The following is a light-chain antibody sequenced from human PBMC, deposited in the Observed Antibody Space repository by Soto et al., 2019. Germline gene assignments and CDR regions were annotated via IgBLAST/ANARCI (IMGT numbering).Light chain of an antibody. J-gene: IGKJ2*01. CDR1: QSVRSSF. V-gene: IGKV3-20*01. CDR2: GAT. CDR3: QQYCTTPLYT. Sequence: EIVLTQSPGTLSLSPGERATLSCRASQSVRSSFLAWYRQKPGQAPRLLIYGATSRATGIPDRFSGSGSGTDFTLTISRLEPEDFGVYYCQQYCTTPLYTFGQGTKLEIK.